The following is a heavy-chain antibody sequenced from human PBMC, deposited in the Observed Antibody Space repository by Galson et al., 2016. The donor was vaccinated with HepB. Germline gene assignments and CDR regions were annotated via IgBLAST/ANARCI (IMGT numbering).Heavy chain of an antibody. CDR3: ARDLVYPGDYGKYYYYGMDV. V-gene: IGHV3-48*03. J-gene: IGHJ6*02. Sequence: SLRLCCAASGFTFSSFEINWVRQAPGKGLEWLSYISSSGTTIYYADSVKGRFTISRDNARNSLYLQMNSLRVEDTAVYYCARDLVYPGDYGKYYYYGMDVWGQGTTVTVSS. CDR1: GFTFSSFE. D-gene: IGHD4-17*01. CDR2: ISSSGTTI.